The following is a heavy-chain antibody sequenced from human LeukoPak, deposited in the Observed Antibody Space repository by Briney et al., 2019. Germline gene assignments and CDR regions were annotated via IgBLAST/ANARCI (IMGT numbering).Heavy chain of an antibody. CDR1: GGSISSCTYS. CDR3: ARRPITMVRGAANY. Sequence: PSETLSLTCSVSGGSISSCTYSWGWIRQPPGKGLEWIGSFSCSGSTYYNPSLKSRVTISVDTSKNQFSLKLSSVTAADTAVYYCARRPITMVRGAANYGGQGTLVTVSS. CDR2: FSCSGST. V-gene: IGHV4-39*07. J-gene: IGHJ4*02. D-gene: IGHD3-10*01.